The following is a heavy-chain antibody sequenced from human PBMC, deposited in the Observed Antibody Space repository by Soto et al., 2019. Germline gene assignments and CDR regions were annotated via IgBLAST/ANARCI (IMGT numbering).Heavy chain of an antibody. Sequence: QVQLQESGPGLVKPSETLSLTCTVSGGTISSYDWSWIRQPSGKGLEWIGYRYNTGSTVYNPTFKSRGTITVDTSKNKYPLKLNSGTAADAAVYDCARDLWCYCGTDCYPLDVWGQGTTVTVSS. V-gene: IGHV4-59*01. CDR1: GGTISSYD. D-gene: IGHD2-21*02. J-gene: IGHJ6*02. CDR2: RYNTGST. CDR3: ARDLWCYCGTDCYPLDV.